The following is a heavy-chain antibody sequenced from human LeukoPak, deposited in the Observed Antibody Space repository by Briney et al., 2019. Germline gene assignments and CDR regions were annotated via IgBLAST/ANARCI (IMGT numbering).Heavy chain of an antibody. CDR1: GLTFNSYE. CDR3: ATVSYYGSPGYYFPTLDY. J-gene: IGHJ4*02. CDR2: ISNSGSNI. D-gene: IGHD3-22*01. Sequence: PGGSLRLSCAASGLTFNSYEMNWVRQAPGKGLEWLAFISNSGSNIYYADSVKGRFTISRVNAKNSLSLQMNSLRAEDTAFYYCATVSYYGSPGYYFPTLDYWGQGTLVTVSS. V-gene: IGHV3-48*03.